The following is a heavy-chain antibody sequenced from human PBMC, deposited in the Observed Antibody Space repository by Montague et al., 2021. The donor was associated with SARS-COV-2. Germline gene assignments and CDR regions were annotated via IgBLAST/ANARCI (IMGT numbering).Heavy chain of an antibody. CDR3: ARAHSGSWAHLDN. J-gene: IGHJ4*02. CDR2: IYTSGTT. CDR1: GGSISSGSYY. V-gene: IGHV4-61*02. Sequence: TLSLTCTVSGGSISSGSYYWSWIRQPAGKGLEWIGRIYTSGTTDYSFSLKSRVTLSVDTSKNQFFLKLTSVTAADTAVYYCARAHSGSWAHLDNWGQGSLVTVSS. D-gene: IGHD5-12*01.